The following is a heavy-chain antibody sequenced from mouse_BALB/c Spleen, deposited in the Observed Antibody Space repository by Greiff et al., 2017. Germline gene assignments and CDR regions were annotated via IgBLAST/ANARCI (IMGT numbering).Heavy chain of an antibody. CDR2: ISSGGGST. D-gene: IGHD2-3*01. CDR1: GFAFSSYD. J-gene: IGHJ2*01. Sequence: EVKLMESGGGLVKPGGSLKLSCAASGFAFSSYDMSWVRQTPEKRLEWVAYISSGGGSTYYPDTVKGRFTISRDNAKNTLYLQMSSLKSEDTAMYYCARPHRYYFDYWGQGTTLTVSS. CDR3: ARPHRYYFDY. V-gene: IGHV5-12-1*01.